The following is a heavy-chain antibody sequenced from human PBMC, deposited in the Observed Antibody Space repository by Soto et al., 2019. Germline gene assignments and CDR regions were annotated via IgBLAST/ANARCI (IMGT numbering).Heavy chain of an antibody. Sequence: LRLSCAVSGLIFSDAWMSCVRQAPGKGLEWVGRIKSKGRGGTTDYATPVKGRFTISRDDSKNTLYLQMNSLKSDDTAVYFCAHRDYYYLDYWGQGTLVNVSS. CDR1: GLIFSDAW. CDR2: IKSKGRGGTT. CDR3: AHRDYYYLDY. J-gene: IGHJ4*02. D-gene: IGHD3-10*01. V-gene: IGHV3-15*01.